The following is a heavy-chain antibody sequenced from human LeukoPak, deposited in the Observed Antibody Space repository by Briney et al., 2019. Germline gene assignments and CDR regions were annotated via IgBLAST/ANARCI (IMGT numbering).Heavy chain of an antibody. D-gene: IGHD3-10*01. V-gene: IGHV4-39*01. CDR3: ARLGGGWFDP. J-gene: IGHJ5*02. CDR1: GGSISSSSYY. Sequence: PSETLSLTCTVSGGSISSSSYYWGWIRQPPGKGLEWIGSIYYSGSTYYNPSLKSRVTISVDTSKNQFSLKLSSVTAADTAVYYCARLGGGWFDPWGQGTLVTVSS. CDR2: IYYSGST.